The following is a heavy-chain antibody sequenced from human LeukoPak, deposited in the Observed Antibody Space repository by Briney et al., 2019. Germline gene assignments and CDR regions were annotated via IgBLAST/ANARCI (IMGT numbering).Heavy chain of an antibody. CDR2: IYYSRSP. Sequence: PSETLSLTCTVSGGSISSYYWSWVRQPPGKGLEWIGYIYYSRSPNHNPSLNSRLTISVDTSKHQFSLKLSSVPAADTAVYYCARPAHYGSGRYPYYFDYWGQGTLVTVSS. CDR1: GGSISSYY. CDR3: ARPAHYGSGRYPYYFDY. D-gene: IGHD3-10*01. J-gene: IGHJ4*02. V-gene: IGHV4-59*01.